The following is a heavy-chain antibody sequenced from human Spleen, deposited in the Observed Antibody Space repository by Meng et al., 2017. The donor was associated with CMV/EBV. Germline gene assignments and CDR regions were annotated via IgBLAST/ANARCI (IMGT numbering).Heavy chain of an antibody. CDR3: ARRDVIWGDHRVDV. CDR1: GYSFRNYW. D-gene: IGHD3-16*01. J-gene: IGHJ6*02. CDR2: IHPGDSDS. Sequence: KVSCKASGYSFRNYWIGWVRQLPGKGLEWMGTIHPGDSDSRYSPPFQGQVTFSVDRSTNTAYLQWNSLKASDTAMYFCARRDVIWGDHRVDVWGQGTTVTVSS. V-gene: IGHV5-51*01.